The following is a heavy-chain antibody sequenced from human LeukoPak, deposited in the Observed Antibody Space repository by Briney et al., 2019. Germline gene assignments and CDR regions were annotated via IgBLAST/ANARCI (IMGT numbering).Heavy chain of an antibody. D-gene: IGHD6-13*01. Sequence: ASVKVSCKASGYTFTSYGISWVRQAPGQGLEWMGWISAYNGNTNYAQKLQGRVTMTTDTSTSTAYMELRSLRSDDTAVYYCARGSGRIAAAGTRPYYYMDVWGKGTTVTVSS. CDR3: ARGSGRIAAAGTRPYYYMDV. V-gene: IGHV1-18*01. CDR2: ISAYNGNT. CDR1: GYTFTSYG. J-gene: IGHJ6*03.